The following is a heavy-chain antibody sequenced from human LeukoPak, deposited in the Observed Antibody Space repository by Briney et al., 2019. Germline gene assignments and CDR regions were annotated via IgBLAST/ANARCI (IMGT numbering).Heavy chain of an antibody. J-gene: IGHJ4*02. CDR2: INPSGGST. Sequence: ASVKVSCKASGYTFTSYYMHWVRQAPGQGLEWMGIINPSGGSTSYAQKFQGRVTMTRDMSTSTVYMELSSLRSEDTAVYYCAREGYDSSGSFRLLFDYWGQGTLVTVSS. D-gene: IGHD3-22*01. CDR1: GYTFTSYY. V-gene: IGHV1-46*01. CDR3: AREGYDSSGSFRLLFDY.